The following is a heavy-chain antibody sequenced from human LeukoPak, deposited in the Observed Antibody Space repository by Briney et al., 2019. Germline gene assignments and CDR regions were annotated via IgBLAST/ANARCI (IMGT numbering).Heavy chain of an antibody. V-gene: IGHV6-1*01. Sequence: SQTLSLTCPISGDSVSSNSVAWNWIRQSPSRGLEWLGRTYYRSKWYNEYAESVKSRITINPDTSKNQVSLKLTSVTAADTAVYYCARDEAESSGYSHWGQGTLVTVSS. CDR3: ARDEAESSGYSH. CDR2: TYYRSKWYN. J-gene: IGHJ4*02. D-gene: IGHD3-22*01. CDR1: GDSVSSNSVA.